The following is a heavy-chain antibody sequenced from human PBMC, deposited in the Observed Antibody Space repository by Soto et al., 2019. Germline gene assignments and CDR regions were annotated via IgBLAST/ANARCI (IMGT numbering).Heavy chain of an antibody. J-gene: IGHJ4*02. CDR3: ARGDVVVPAAMPTGYYFDY. V-gene: IGHV4-30-4*01. CDR1: GGSISSGDYY. CDR2: IYYSGST. Sequence: SETLSLTCTVSGGSISSGDYYWSWIRQPPGKGLEWIGYIYYSGSTYYNPSLKSRVTISVDTSKNQFSLKLSSVTAADTAVYYCARGDVVVPAAMPTGYYFDYWGQGTLVTVSS. D-gene: IGHD2-2*01.